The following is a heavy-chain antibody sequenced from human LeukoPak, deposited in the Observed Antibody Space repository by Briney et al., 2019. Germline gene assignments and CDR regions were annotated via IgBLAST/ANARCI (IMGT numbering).Heavy chain of an antibody. CDR1: GGSISSGGYY. J-gene: IGHJ4*02. Sequence: PSETLSLTCTVSGGSISSGGYYWSWIRQHPGKGLEWIGYIYYSGSTYYNPSLKSRVTISVDTSKSQFSLKLSSVTAADTAVYYCARGDSSGYSRLDYWGQGTLVTVSS. D-gene: IGHD3-22*01. V-gene: IGHV4-31*03. CDR3: ARGDSSGYSRLDY. CDR2: IYYSGST.